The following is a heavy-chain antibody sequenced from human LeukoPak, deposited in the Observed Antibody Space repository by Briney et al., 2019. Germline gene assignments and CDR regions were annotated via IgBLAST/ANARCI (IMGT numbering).Heavy chain of an antibody. CDR1: GFTFSSYS. CDR2: ISSCSSYI. CDR3: ARDPSSGYYDAFDI. J-gene: IGHJ3*02. D-gene: IGHD3-22*01. V-gene: IGHV3-21*01. Sequence: GGSLRLSCAASGFTFSSYSMNWVRQAPGKGLEWVSSISSCSSYIYYADSVKGRFTISRDNAKNSLYLQMNSLRAEDTAVNYCARDPSSGYYDAFDIWGQGTMVTVSS.